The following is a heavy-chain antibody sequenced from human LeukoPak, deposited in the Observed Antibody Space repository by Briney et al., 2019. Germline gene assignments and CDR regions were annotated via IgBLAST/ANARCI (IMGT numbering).Heavy chain of an antibody. CDR2: INHSGST. Sequence: SETLSLTCAVYGGSFSGYYWSWIRQPPGKGLEWIGEINHSGSTNYNPSLKSRVTISVDTSKNQFSLNLSSGTAADTAVYHCARGDYGFLGYWGQGSLVTVSS. V-gene: IGHV4-34*01. CDR3: ARGDYGFLGY. J-gene: IGHJ4*02. CDR1: GGSFSGYY. D-gene: IGHD4-17*01.